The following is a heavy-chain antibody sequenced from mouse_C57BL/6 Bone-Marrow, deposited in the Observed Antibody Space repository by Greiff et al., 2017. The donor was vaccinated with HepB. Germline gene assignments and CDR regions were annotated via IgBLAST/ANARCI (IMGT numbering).Heavy chain of an antibody. J-gene: IGHJ2*01. CDR1: GFTFSDYY. Sequence: EVKLVESEGGLVQPGRSMKLSCTASGFTFSDYYMAWVRQVPEKGLEWVANINYDGSSTYYLDSLKSRFIISRDNAKNILYLQMSSLKSEDTATYYCARGRDGSRSFDYWGQGTTLTVSS. CDR2: INYDGSST. D-gene: IGHD1-1*01. CDR3: ARGRDGSRSFDY. V-gene: IGHV5-16*01.